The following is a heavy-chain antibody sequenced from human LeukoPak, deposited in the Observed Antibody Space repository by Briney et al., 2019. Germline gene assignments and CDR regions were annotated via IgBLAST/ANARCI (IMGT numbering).Heavy chain of an antibody. CDR2: IKQDGSEK. V-gene: IGHV3-7*01. D-gene: IGHD2-2*01. CDR3: ARESENIVVVPAAIADDAFDI. CDR1: GFTFSSYW. Sequence: PGGSLRLSCVASGFTFSSYWMSWVRQAPGKGLEWVANIKQDGSEKYYVDSVKGRFTISRDNAKNSLYLQMNSLRAEDTAVYYCARESENIVVVPAAIADDAFDIWGQGTMVTVSS. J-gene: IGHJ3*02.